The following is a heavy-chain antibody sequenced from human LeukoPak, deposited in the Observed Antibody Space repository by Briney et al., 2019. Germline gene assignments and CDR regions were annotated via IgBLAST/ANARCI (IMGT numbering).Heavy chain of an antibody. CDR2: IRYDGSSK. D-gene: IGHD2-15*01. V-gene: IGHV3-30*02. CDR3: AKGLGYCTGGSCSN. J-gene: IGHJ4*02. CDR1: GFTFSTYG. Sequence: PGGSLRLSCAASGFTFSTYGMHWVRQAPGKGLEWVAFIRYDGSSKYYADSVKGRFTISRDNSKNTLSLQMNSLRAEDTAVYHCAKGLGYCTGGSCSNWGQGTLDTVSS.